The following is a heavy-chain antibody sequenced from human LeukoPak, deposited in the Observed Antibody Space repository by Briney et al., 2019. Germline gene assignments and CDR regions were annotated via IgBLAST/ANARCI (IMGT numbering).Heavy chain of an antibody. CDR1: GFTVSSNY. CDR3: ARGGARQQLVENYFDH. CDR2: LYRGGST. Sequence: GGSLSLSCAASGFTVSSNYMNWVRQAPGKGLEWVSVLYRGGSTYYADSVKGRFTISRDTSKNTVYLQMNSLRAEDTAVYYCARGGARQQLVENYFDHWGQGRLVTVSS. D-gene: IGHD6-13*01. J-gene: IGHJ4*02. V-gene: IGHV3-53*01.